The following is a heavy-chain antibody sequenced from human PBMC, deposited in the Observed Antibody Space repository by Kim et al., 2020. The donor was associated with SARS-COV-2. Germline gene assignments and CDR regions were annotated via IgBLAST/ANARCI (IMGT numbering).Heavy chain of an antibody. D-gene: IGHD3-3*01. CDR2: FNYYDDTT. V-gene: IGHV3-23*01. CDR3: AKVFGFGSDKNGMDV. J-gene: IGHJ6*02. Sequence: GGSLRLSCAASGFTSGTYAINWVRQAPGKGLEWVSSFNYYDDTTYYADSVKGRVTISRDNSKNTVYLQMNSLRAEDTALYYCAKVFGFGSDKNGMDVWG. CDR1: GFTSGTYA.